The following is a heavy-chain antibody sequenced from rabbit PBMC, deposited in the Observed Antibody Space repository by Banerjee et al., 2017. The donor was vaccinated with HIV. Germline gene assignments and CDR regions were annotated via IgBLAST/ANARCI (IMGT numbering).Heavy chain of an antibody. CDR1: GFSFSSYG. Sequence: QSLEESGGDPVKPGASLTLTCTASGFSFSSYGISWVRQAPGKGLEWIAYIYPDYGSTDYASWVNGRFTISLDNAQNTVFLQMTSLTAADTATYFCARSYASSSGYYWYFNLWGPGTLVTVS. V-gene: IGHV1S40*01. D-gene: IGHD1-1*01. CDR3: ARSYASSSGYYWYFNL. CDR2: IYPDYGST. J-gene: IGHJ4*01.